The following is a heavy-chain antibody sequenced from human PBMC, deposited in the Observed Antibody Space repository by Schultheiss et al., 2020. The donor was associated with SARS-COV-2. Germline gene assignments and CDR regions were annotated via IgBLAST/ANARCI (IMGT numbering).Heavy chain of an antibody. CDR2: IYYSGST. Sequence: SQTLPLTCTVSGGSISSGGHYWSWIRQPPGKGLEWIGYIYYSGSTNYNPSLKSRVTISVDTSKNQFSLKLSSVTAADTAVYYCARGGAARQPPPVWGQGTTVTVSS. CDR1: GGSISSGGHY. J-gene: IGHJ6*02. CDR3: ARGGAARQPPPV. V-gene: IGHV4-61*08. D-gene: IGHD6-6*01.